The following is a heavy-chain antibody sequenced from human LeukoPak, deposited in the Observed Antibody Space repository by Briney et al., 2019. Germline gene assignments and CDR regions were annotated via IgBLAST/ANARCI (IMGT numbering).Heavy chain of an antibody. J-gene: IGHJ6*04. V-gene: IGHV3-23*01. CDR2: IIGSGVAT. CDR1: GFTFNNYA. D-gene: IGHD3-16*01. CDR3: AKCSLHLDGVYYYGMDV. Sequence: PGGSLRLSCAASGFTFNNYAMTWVRQAPGKGLEWVSGIIGSGVATYYADSVKGRFTISRDNSKNTLYLQMNSLRAADTAVYYCAKCSLHLDGVYYYGMDVWGKGTTVTVSS.